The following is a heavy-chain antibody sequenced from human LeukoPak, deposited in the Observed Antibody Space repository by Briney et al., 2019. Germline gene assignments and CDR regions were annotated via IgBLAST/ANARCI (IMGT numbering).Heavy chain of an antibody. CDR2: IDTDGTIT. V-gene: IGHV3-74*01. J-gene: IGHJ4*02. CDR3: AIDMTGARDH. D-gene: IGHD3-9*01. CDR1: GLTFSSYW. Sequence: GGSLRLSCAASGLTFSSYWIHWVRQAPGKGLVWVSRIDTDGTITTYADSVKGRFTISRDNAKSTLYLQMNSLRAEDTAVYYCAIDMTGARDHWGQGTLVTVSS.